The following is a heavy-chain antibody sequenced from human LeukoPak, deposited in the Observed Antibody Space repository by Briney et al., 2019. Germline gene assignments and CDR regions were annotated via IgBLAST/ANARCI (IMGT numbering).Heavy chain of an antibody. Sequence: GGSLRLSCAVPGITLSNYGMSWVRQAPGKGLEWVAGISDSGGSTNYADSVKGRLTISTDNPKNTLYLQMNSLRAEDTAVYFCAKRGIVIRAVIIVGFHKEAYYFDYWGQGALVTVSS. V-gene: IGHV3-23*01. CDR1: GITLSNYG. D-gene: IGHD3-10*01. CDR2: ISDSGGST. CDR3: AKRGIVIRAVIIVGFHKEAYYFDY. J-gene: IGHJ4*02.